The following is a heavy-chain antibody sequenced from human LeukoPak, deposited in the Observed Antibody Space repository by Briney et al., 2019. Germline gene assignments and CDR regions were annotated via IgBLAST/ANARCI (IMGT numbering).Heavy chain of an antibody. CDR3: AREILGCFSPGAY. D-gene: IGHD3-10*01. Sequence: SETLSLTRPVSLDSPTSNFWGWVRQPPGKGLEWIGELHRSGSPNYNLSLQSRVTISIHRSRIHIALELSSVTAADTAVYYCAREILGCFSPGAYWGQGTLVTVSS. CDR1: LDSPTSNF. CDR2: LHRSGSP. V-gene: IGHV4-4*02. J-gene: IGHJ4*02.